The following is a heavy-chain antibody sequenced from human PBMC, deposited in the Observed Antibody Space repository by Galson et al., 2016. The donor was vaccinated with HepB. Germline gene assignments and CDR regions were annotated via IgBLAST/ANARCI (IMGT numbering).Heavy chain of an antibody. Sequence: SLRLSCAASGFTFSDYYMSWIRQAPGKGLEWISYISSNSGGGAIYYADSVQGRFTISRDNAKNSLSLQMNSLRAEDTAVYYCARGVGFYTWGQGTRVTVSS. D-gene: IGHD3-3*01. J-gene: IGHJ4*02. V-gene: IGHV3-11*01. CDR3: ARGVGFYT. CDR1: GFTFSDYY. CDR2: ISSNSGGGAI.